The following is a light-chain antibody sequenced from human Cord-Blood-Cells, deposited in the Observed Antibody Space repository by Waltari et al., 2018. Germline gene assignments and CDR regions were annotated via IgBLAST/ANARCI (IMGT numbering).Light chain of an antibody. CDR1: QSVSSSY. CDR2: GAS. V-gene: IGKV3-20*01. Sequence: EIVLTQSPGTLSLSPGERATLSCRASQSVSSSYLAWYQQKPGQAPRLLIYGASSRATGIPDRFSGSGSGTDFTLTISRLEPEDFAVYYCQQYGSXLTFGGGTKVEIK. J-gene: IGKJ4*01. CDR3: QQYGSXLT.